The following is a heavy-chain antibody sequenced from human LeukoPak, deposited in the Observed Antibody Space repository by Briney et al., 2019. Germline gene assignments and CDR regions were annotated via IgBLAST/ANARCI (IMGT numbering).Heavy chain of an antibody. CDR2: FDPEDGEA. J-gene: IGHJ1*01. Sequence: ASVKVSCKVSGDSLSDLSMHWVRQAPGKGLGWMGGFDPEDGEAFYAQKFQGRVTMTEDTSADTAFMELSSLRSEDTAVYYCATQSLLAGVPYGYFQHWGPGTLVTVSS. D-gene: IGHD3-10*01. CDR1: GDSLSDLS. V-gene: IGHV1-24*01. CDR3: ATQSLLAGVPYGYFQH.